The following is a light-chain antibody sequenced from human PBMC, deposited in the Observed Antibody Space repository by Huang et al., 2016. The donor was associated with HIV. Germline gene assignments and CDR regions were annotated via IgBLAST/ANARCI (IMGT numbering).Light chain of an antibody. Sequence: DIQMTQSPSSLAASIGDRVTITCRASQSINKYLNWYQQRPGQAPQLLISGASSLHSGVSSRFSGSGAGTDFTLTINSLQHEDFATYYCQEAYTIMWTFGQGTKVEI. CDR2: GAS. CDR1: QSINKY. J-gene: IGKJ1*01. V-gene: IGKV1-39*01. CDR3: QEAYTIMWT.